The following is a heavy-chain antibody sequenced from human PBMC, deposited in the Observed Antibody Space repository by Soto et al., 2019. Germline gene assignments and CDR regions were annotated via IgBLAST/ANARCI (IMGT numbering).Heavy chain of an antibody. CDR1: GGSISSGDYY. CDR2: IYYSGTT. Sequence: QVQLQESGPGLVKPSQTLSLTCTVSGGSISSGDYYWSWVRQPPGKGLEWIAYIYYSGTTYYNPSLKSRVTLSRDTAKNQFALKLESVTAADTAVYYCGREVGELDSSRSSDAFDIWGQGTMVTVSS. V-gene: IGHV4-30-4*01. CDR3: GREVGELDSSRSSDAFDI. D-gene: IGHD6-6*01. J-gene: IGHJ3*02.